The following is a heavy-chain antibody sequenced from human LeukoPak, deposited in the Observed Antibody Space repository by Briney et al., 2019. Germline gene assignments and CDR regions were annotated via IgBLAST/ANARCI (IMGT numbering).Heavy chain of an antibody. D-gene: IGHD2-15*01. CDR3: AREYCSGGSCYKGGIDY. J-gene: IGHJ4*02. Sequence: GGSLRLSCAASGFTLSSYWMTWVRQAPGKGLEWVANIKQDGSETYYVDSVKGRFTISRDNAKHSLYLQMNSLRAEDTAVYYCAREYCSGGSCYKGGIDYWGQGTLVTVSS. V-gene: IGHV3-7*03. CDR1: GFTLSSYW. CDR2: IKQDGSET.